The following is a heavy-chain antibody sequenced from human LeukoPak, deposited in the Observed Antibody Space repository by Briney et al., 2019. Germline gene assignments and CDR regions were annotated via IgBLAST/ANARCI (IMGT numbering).Heavy chain of an antibody. V-gene: IGHV4-61*02. CDR3: ARGYYDFWSGYPYYFDY. J-gene: IGHJ4*02. Sequence: SETLSLTCTVSGGSISSGSYYWSWIRQPAGKGLEWIGRIYTSGSTNYNPSLKSRVTISVDTSKNQFSLKLSSVTAADTVVYYCARGYYDFWSGYPYYFDYWGQGTLVTVSS. D-gene: IGHD3-3*01. CDR2: IYTSGST. CDR1: GGSISSGSYY.